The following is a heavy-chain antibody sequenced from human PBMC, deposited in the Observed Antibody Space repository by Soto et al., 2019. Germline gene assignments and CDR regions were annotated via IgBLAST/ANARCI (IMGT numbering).Heavy chain of an antibody. CDR1: GLTVSGKKY. CDR2: LYDLDGT. D-gene: IGHD3-10*01. V-gene: IGHV3-53*01. Sequence: PGGALRLSCAAFGLTVSGKKYVAWVRQAPGKGLEWVSALYDLDGTYYADSVKGRFTTSSDSSRTTVYLQMNDLRPDDTAVYSCATWHLREHAYDIWGQGTTVTFS. J-gene: IGHJ3*02. CDR3: ATWHLREHAYDI.